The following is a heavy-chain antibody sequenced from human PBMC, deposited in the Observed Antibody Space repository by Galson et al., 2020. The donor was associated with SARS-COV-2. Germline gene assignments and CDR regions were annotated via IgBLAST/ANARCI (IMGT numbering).Heavy chain of an antibody. D-gene: IGHD6-13*01. CDR2: IYYSGST. Sequence: GKGLEWIGYIYYSGSTNYNPSLKSRVTMSVDTSKNQFSLKLTSVTAADTAVYYCARDRGWDYTNSWPYYFDYWGQGALVTVSS. J-gene: IGHJ4*02. V-gene: IGHV4-59*01. CDR3: ARDRGWDYTNSWPYYFDY.